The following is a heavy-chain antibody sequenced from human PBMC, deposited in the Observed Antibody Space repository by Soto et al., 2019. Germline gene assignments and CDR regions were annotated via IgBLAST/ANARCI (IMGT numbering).Heavy chain of an antibody. CDR1: GFTFTSYW. CDR3: ARGPSHPRYGDYTNDR. J-gene: IGHJ5*02. V-gene: IGHV3-74*01. Sequence: GGSLRLSCAASGFTFTSYWMHWVRQPPGKGLLWVSRISTDGSKTDYADSVKGRFTISRDNARNTLYLEMNSLGVEDTAVYYCARGPSHPRYGDYTNDRWGQGTLVTVS. D-gene: IGHD4-17*01. CDR2: ISTDGSKT.